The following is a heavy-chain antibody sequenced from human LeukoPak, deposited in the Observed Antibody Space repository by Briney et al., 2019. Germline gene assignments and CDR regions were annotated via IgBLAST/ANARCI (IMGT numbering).Heavy chain of an antibody. J-gene: IGHJ4*02. CDR2: IYYSGST. Sequence: PSETLSLTCTVSGGSISSSSYYWGWIRQPPGKGLEWIGSIYYSGSTYYNPSLKSRVTISVDTSKNQFSLKLSSVTAADTAVYYCARVPYYYDSSGYPGVGYFDYWGQGTLVTVSS. CDR3: ARVPYYYDSSGYPGVGYFDY. CDR1: GGSISSSSYY. V-gene: IGHV4-39*01. D-gene: IGHD3-22*01.